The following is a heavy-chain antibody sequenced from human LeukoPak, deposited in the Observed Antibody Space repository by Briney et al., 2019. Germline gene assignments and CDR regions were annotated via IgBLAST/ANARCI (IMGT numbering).Heavy chain of an antibody. CDR2: IIPIFGTA. J-gene: IGHJ4*02. D-gene: IGHD6-19*01. Sequence: SVKVSCKASGGTFSSCAISWVRQAPGQGLEWMGGIIPIFGTANYAQKFQGRVTITADKSTSTAYMELSSLRSEDTAVYYCARGDSGWSPVDYWGQGTLVTVSS. CDR3: ARGDSGWSPVDY. V-gene: IGHV1-69*06. CDR1: GGTFSSCA.